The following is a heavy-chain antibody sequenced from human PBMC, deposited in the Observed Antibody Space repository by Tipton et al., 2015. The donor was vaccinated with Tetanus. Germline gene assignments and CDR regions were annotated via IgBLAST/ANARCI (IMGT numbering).Heavy chain of an antibody. D-gene: IGHD3-10*01. V-gene: IGHV3-11*01. J-gene: IGHJ4*02. CDR3: GVLVRGVLLTRVIEH. CDR1: GMSFSDSF. CDR2: ISGSGNTV. Sequence: LSLTCAASGMSFSDSFMSWIRQAPGKGLEWVSYISGSGNTVYLADFMKGGMTVSRDNDRKSLYLQMNSLRAEDTAVSYCGVLVRGVLLTRVIEHWGRGALVAVSS.